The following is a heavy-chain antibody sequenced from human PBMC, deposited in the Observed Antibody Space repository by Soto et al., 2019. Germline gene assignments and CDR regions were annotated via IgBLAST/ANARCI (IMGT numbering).Heavy chain of an antibody. V-gene: IGHV3-30*18. CDR3: AKDRGYCSGGSCPALDY. CDR1: RFTFSSYG. J-gene: IGHJ4*02. CDR2: TSFDGNYR. Sequence: GGSLRLSCTASRFTFSSYGMHWVRQAPGKGLEWVAVTSFDGNYRYYAASVRGRFTISRDNSKNTLYLQMNSLTVEDTAVYYCAKDRGYCSGGSCPALDYWGQGTLVTVSS. D-gene: IGHD2-15*01.